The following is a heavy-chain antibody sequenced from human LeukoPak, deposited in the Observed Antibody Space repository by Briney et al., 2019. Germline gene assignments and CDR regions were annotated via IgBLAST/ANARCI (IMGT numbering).Heavy chain of an antibody. D-gene: IGHD5-24*01. CDR3: ARDGEMATIENYFGY. Sequence: PSETLSLTCTVSGGSISSSSYYWGWIRQSPGKGLEWIGSIYYSGSTYYNPSLKSRVTISVDTSKNQFSLKLSSVTAADTAVYYCARDGEMATIENYFGYWGQGTLVTVSS. J-gene: IGHJ4*02. V-gene: IGHV4-39*07. CDR1: GGSISSSSYY. CDR2: IYYSGST.